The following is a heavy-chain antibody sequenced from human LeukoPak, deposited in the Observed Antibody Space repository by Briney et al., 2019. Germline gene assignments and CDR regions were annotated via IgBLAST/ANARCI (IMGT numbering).Heavy chain of an antibody. CDR3: ARAFVTTPYFDY. V-gene: IGHV1-69*04. D-gene: IGHD4-17*01. Sequence: SVKVSCKASGGTLSSYAISWVRQAPGQGLEWMGRIIPILGIANYAQKFQGRVTITADKSTSTAYMELSSLRSEDTAVYYCARAFVTTPYFDYWGQGTLVTVSS. CDR1: GGTLSSYA. CDR2: IIPILGIA. J-gene: IGHJ4*02.